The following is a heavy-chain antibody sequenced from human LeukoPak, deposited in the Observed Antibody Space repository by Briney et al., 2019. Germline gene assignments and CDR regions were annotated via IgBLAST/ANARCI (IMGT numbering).Heavy chain of an antibody. D-gene: IGHD2-15*01. CDR2: ISSNNNYI. V-gene: IGHV3-21*01. J-gene: IGHJ4*02. Sequence: GGSLRLSCAASGFTFSSYSMNWVRRAPGKGLEWVSSISSNNNYIYYADSVRGRFTISRDNAKNSLYLQMNSLGAEDTAVYYCAPEISEFRYCSGGSCPQRWGQGTLVTVSS. CDR3: APEISEFRYCSGGSCPQR. CDR1: GFTFSSYS.